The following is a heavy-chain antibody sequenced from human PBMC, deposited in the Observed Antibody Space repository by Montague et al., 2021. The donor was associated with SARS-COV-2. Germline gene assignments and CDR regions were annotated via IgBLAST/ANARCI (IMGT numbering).Heavy chain of an antibody. Sequence: TLSLTCTVSGGSISSGGYYWSWIRQHPGKGLEWIGYIYYSGSTYYNPSLKSRVTISVDTSKNQSSLKLSSVTAADTAVYYCARGQGITMIVVVIGAFDIWGQGTMVTVSS. CDR2: IYYSGST. D-gene: IGHD3-22*01. CDR3: ARGQGITMIVVVIGAFDI. J-gene: IGHJ3*02. V-gene: IGHV4-31*03. CDR1: GGSISSGGYY.